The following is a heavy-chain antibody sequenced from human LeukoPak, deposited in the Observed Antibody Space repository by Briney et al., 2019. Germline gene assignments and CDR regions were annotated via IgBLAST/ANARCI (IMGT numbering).Heavy chain of an antibody. D-gene: IGHD5-18*01. Sequence: PGGSLRLSCAASGFTFDDYGMSWVRQAPGKWLEWVSGVNWDGDSTGYADSVKGRFTISRDNAKNSLYLQMNSLRAEDTALYYCARPTNTAMVPYYFDYWGQGTLVTVSS. CDR3: ARPTNTAMVPYYFDY. CDR2: VNWDGDST. V-gene: IGHV3-20*04. J-gene: IGHJ4*02. CDR1: GFTFDDYG.